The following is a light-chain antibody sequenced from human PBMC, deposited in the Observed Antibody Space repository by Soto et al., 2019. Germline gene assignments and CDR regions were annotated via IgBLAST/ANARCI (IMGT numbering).Light chain of an antibody. CDR1: QSVSSDY. V-gene: IGKV3-20*01. Sequence: EIVLTQSPGTLSLSPGERVTLSCRASQSVSSDYLAWYRQKPGQAPRLLIYHASSRATGIPDRFSGSGSGTDFTLTIIRLETDDFAVYSCQQYGTSPLTFGGGTTVEIK. J-gene: IGKJ4*01. CDR3: QQYGTSPLT. CDR2: HAS.